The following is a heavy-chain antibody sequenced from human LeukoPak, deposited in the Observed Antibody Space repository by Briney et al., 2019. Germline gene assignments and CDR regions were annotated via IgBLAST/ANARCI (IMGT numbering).Heavy chain of an antibody. V-gene: IGHV3-9*03. CDR3: AKALDYYDSSGFDY. CDR1: GFTFDDYA. CDR2: ISWNSGSI. J-gene: IGHJ4*02. D-gene: IGHD3-22*01. Sequence: GGSLRLSCAASGFTFDDYAMHWVRQAPGKGLEWVSGISWNSGSIGYADSVKGRFTISRDNAKNSLYLQMNSLRAEDMALYYCAKALDYYDSSGFDYGGQGTLVTVSS.